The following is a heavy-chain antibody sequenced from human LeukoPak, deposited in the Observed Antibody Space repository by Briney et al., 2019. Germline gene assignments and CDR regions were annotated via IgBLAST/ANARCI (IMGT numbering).Heavy chain of an antibody. CDR2: IIPIFGTA. J-gene: IGHJ5*02. Sequence: GASVKVSCKASGYTFTSYGISWVRQAPGQGLEWMGGIIPIFGTANYAQKFQGRVTITADKSTSTAYMELSSLRSEDTAVYYCARRNYYGSGSFNWFDPWGQGTLVTVSS. D-gene: IGHD3-10*01. CDR3: ARRNYYGSGSFNWFDP. V-gene: IGHV1-69*06. CDR1: GYTFTSYG.